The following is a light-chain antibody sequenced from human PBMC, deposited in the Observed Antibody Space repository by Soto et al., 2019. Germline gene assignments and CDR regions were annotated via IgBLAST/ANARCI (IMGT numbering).Light chain of an antibody. CDR1: PSISDT. V-gene: IGKV3-15*01. Sequence: EIVMTQSPATLSVSPGGRANLSCRAHPSISDTLAWYQQKPGQAPRLLIHGASTRATGFPARFSGSGSGTDFTLTISILQAEYFAFYYCQQYNNWPWTFGQGTKVEIK. CDR3: QQYNNWPWT. J-gene: IGKJ1*01. CDR2: GAS.